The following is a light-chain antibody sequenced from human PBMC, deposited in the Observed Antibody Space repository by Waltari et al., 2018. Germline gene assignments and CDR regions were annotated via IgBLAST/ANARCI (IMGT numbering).Light chain of an antibody. J-gene: IGLJ2*01. Sequence: SALTQPASVSGSPGQSITISCTGTSSDIGDFNYISWYQQHPGEGPKLIIYAVTKRPSGVSNRFSGSKSGNTASLTISGLQADDEAEYFCSSYTDTNTLHVVFGGGTKLSVL. V-gene: IGLV2-14*03. CDR1: SSDIGDFNY. CDR2: AVT. CDR3: SSYTDTNTLHVV.